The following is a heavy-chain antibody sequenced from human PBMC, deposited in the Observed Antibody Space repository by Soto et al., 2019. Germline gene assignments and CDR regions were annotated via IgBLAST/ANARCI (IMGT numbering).Heavy chain of an antibody. CDR1: GFTVSSNY. Sequence: GGSLRLSCAASGFTVSSNYMSWVRQAPGKGLECVSVLYSDGFTFYHDSVKGRFTISRDNSKNTLDLQMNSLRAEDTAVYYCARLNYNILTGYYHFDFWGLGTLVTVSS. D-gene: IGHD3-9*01. CDR2: LYSDGFT. J-gene: IGHJ4*02. V-gene: IGHV3-53*01. CDR3: ARLNYNILTGYYHFDF.